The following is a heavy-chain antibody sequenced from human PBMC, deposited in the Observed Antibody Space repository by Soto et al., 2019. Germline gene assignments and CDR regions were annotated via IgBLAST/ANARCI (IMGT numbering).Heavy chain of an antibody. CDR3: GTVFEH. CDR2: VDSDGRGT. Sequence: EVQLVESGGGSVQPGGSLRLSCVASGITFTNYWMHWVRQVPGKGLVWVARVDSDGRGTNYADFVTGRFTISRDNAKNTLYLQMNSLRVEDTAMYYCGTVFEHWGQGIPVTVSS. CDR1: GITFTNYW. V-gene: IGHV3-74*01. J-gene: IGHJ4*02.